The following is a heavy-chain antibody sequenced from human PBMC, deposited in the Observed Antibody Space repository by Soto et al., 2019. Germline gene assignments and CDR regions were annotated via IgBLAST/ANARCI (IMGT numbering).Heavy chain of an antibody. CDR1: GFTLISFG. D-gene: IGHD4-17*01. Sequence: EVQLVESGGGLAQPGGSLRLSCAAPGFTLISFGISWVRRAPGKGREWVANIKQDGSEKYYVDSVKGRFTISRDNAKNSLYLQMNSLRAEDTAVYYCARKTTYFDYWGQGTLVTVSS. V-gene: IGHV3-7*03. CDR2: IKQDGSEK. J-gene: IGHJ4*02. CDR3: ARKTTYFDY.